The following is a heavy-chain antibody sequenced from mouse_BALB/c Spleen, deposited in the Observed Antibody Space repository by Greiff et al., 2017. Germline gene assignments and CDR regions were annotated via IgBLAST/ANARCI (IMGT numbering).Heavy chain of an antibody. CDR3: AGNYYGTYYYAMDY. V-gene: IGHV1S81*02. CDR1: GYTFTSYW. Sequence: VKLQQPGAELVKPGASVKLSCKASGYTFTSYWMHWVKQRPGQGLEWIGEINPSNGRTNYNEKFKSKATLTVDKSSSTAYMQLSSPTSEDSAVYYCAGNYYGTYYYAMDYWGQGTSVTVSS. J-gene: IGHJ4*01. CDR2: INPSNGRT. D-gene: IGHD1-1*01.